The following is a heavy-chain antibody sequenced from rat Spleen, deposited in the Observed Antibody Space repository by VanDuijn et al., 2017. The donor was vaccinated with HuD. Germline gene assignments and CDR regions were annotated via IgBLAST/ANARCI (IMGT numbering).Heavy chain of an antibody. Sequence: QVQLQQSGAEVTKPGSSVKISCKASGYTFTSYDISWIKQRPGQALEWIGAISPGSGGTGYNEKFKGKATLTVDRSSSTAFLQPSSLTPEDPAVYYCTRVSGYYDGTYYPHYWYFDFWGPGTMVTVSS. CDR3: TRVSGYYDGTYYPHYWYFDF. V-gene: IGHV1-60*01. CDR2: ISPGSGGT. D-gene: IGHD1-12*02. CDR1: GYTFTSYD. J-gene: IGHJ1*01.